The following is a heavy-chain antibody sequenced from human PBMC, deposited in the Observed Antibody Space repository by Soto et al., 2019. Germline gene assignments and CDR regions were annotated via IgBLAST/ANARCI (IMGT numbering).Heavy chain of an antibody. D-gene: IGHD3-10*01. CDR3: ARAVWFGEFVSPDAFDI. CDR2: ISTGSSYM. CDR1: GFTFSSFG. J-gene: IGHJ3*02. Sequence: EVQLVESGGGLVKPGGSLRLSCAASGFTFSSFGMNWVRQAPGKGLEWVSSISTGSSYMYYADSVKGRFTISRDNAKSSLYLQMNSLRAEDTAVYYCARAVWFGEFVSPDAFDIWGQGTVVTVSS. V-gene: IGHV3-21*01.